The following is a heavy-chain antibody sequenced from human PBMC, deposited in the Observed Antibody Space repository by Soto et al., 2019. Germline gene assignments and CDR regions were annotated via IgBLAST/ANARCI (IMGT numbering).Heavy chain of an antibody. CDR2: IYYSGST. D-gene: IGHD3-3*01. J-gene: IGHJ4*02. CDR3: ARHRNPYYDFWSGPGGFDY. V-gene: IGHV4-59*08. Sequence: SETLSLTCTVSGGSISSYYWSWIRQPPGKGLEWIGYIYYSGSTNYNPSLKSRVTISVDTSKNQFSLKLSSVTAADTAVYYCARHRNPYYDFWSGPGGFDYWGQGTLVTVSS. CDR1: GGSISSYY.